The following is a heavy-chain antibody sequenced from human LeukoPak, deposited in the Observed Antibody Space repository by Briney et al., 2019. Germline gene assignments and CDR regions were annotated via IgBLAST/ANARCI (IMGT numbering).Heavy chain of an antibody. D-gene: IGHD5-24*01. Sequence: SETLSLTCTVSGGSVSSGSYYRSWIRQPPGKGLEWIGYIYYSGSTNYNPSLKSRVTMSVDTSKKQFSLKLSSVTAADTAVYYCARDRRDGYNYFDYWGQGTLVTVSS. V-gene: IGHV4-61*01. J-gene: IGHJ4*02. CDR2: IYYSGST. CDR1: GGSVSSGSYY. CDR3: ARDRRDGYNYFDY.